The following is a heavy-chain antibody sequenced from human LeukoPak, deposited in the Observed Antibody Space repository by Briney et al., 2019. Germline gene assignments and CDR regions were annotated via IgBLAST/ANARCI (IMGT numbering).Heavy chain of an antibody. CDR3: ARRMPGSLDY. CDR1: GFTFSSKA. CDR2: ISYDGSNK. V-gene: IGHV3-30*04. J-gene: IGHJ4*02. Sequence: PGGSLRLSCAASGFTFSSKAIHWVRQAPGQGLEWVAFISYDGSNKYYTDSVKGRFTISRDNSKNTLYLQMDSLTTEDTAVYYCARRMPGSLDYWGQGTLVTVSS. D-gene: IGHD2-2*01.